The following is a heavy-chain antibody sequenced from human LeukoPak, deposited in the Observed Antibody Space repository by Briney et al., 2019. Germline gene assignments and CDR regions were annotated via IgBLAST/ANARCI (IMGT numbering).Heavy chain of an antibody. Sequence: PGGSLRLSCAASGFTFSSAWMSWVRQAPGKGLEWVGRIKSKTDGGTTDYAAPVKGRFTISRDDSKNTLYLQMNSLKTEATAVYYCTKVFSAPRSNVSGGFKGDDVFIIWGQGTMVTVSS. CDR2: IKSKTDGGTT. V-gene: IGHV3-15*01. CDR3: TKVFSAPRSNVSGGFKGDDVFII. J-gene: IGHJ3*02. CDR1: GFTFSSAW. D-gene: IGHD2-15*01.